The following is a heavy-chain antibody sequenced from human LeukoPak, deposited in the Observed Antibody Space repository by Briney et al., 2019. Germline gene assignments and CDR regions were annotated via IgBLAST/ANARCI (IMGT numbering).Heavy chain of an antibody. J-gene: IGHJ5*02. V-gene: IGHV1-69*05. CDR3: AREDSSGLNWFDP. CDR2: IIPIFGTA. Sequence: SVKVSCKASGGTFSSYAISWVRQAPGQGLEWMGGIIPIFGTANYAQKFQGRVTITTDESTSTAYMELSSLRSEDMAVYYCAREDSSGLNWFDPWGQGTLVTVSS. D-gene: IGHD3-22*01. CDR1: GGTFSSYA.